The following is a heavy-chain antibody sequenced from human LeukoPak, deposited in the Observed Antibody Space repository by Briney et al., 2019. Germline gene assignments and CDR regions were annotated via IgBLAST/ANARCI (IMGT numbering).Heavy chain of an antibody. Sequence: PGGSLRLSCAASGLTFSSYWMSWVRQAPGKGLEWVANIKQDGSGKYYVDSVKGRFTISRDNAKNSLYLQMNSLRAEDTAVYYCARSAQKYYDFWSGYYTPALYYYYYMDVWGKGTTVTVSS. CDR1: GLTFSSYW. CDR2: IKQDGSGK. J-gene: IGHJ6*03. CDR3: ARSAQKYYDFWSGYYTPALYYYYYMDV. D-gene: IGHD3-3*01. V-gene: IGHV3-7*01.